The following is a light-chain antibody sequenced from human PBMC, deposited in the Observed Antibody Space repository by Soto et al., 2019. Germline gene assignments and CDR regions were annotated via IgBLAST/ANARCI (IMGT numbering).Light chain of an antibody. CDR2: GAS. V-gene: IGKV1D-16*01. Sequence: DIQMTQSPSSLSASVGDTVTSTCRASQGISNSLAWFQQKPEKAPKSLIYGASSLQSRFPLRFSASGSGTDFTLTISSLQPEDFATYYCHQYQSYPITFGQGTRLEIK. CDR1: QGISNS. J-gene: IGKJ5*01. CDR3: HQYQSYPIT.